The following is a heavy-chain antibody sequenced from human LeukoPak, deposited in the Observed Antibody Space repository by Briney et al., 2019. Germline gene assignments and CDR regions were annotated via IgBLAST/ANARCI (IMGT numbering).Heavy chain of an antibody. CDR2: IKQDGSEK. D-gene: IGHD6-13*01. CDR3: ARATAMIAAGSFDL. Sequence: GGSLRLSCAASGFTFSSYWMSWVRQAPGKGLEGVANIKQDGSEKYYVDSVKGRFTISRDNAKNSLYLQMNSLRAEDTAVYYCARATAMIAAGSFDLWGRGTLVTVSS. V-gene: IGHV3-7*01. J-gene: IGHJ2*01. CDR1: GFTFSSYW.